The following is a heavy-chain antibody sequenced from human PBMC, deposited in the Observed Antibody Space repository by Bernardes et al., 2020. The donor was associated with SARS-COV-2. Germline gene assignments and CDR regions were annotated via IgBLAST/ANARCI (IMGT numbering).Heavy chain of an antibody. J-gene: IGHJ4*02. Sequence: SLRLSCAASGFSFSSYWMHWVRQVPGKGLVWVSRISYDGRTIDYADSVKGRFTISRDNAKNTLYLQMNSLRAEDTAVYSCARRVSGDGYYYFDYWGQGTLVTVSS. CDR3: ARRVSGDGYYYFDY. CDR1: GFSFSSYW. V-gene: IGHV3-74*01. D-gene: IGHD5-12*01. CDR2: ISYDGRTI.